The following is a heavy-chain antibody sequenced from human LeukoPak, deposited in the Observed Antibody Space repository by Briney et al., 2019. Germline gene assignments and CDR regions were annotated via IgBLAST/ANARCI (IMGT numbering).Heavy chain of an antibody. CDR2: IYTSGST. Sequence: SETLSLTCTVSGGSISSYYWSWIRQPAGKGLEWIGRIYTSGSTNYNPSLKSRVTMSVDTSKNQFSLKLSSVTAADTAVYYCARGLISLIAAAGTVYFDYWGQGTLVTVSS. CDR1: GGSISSYY. D-gene: IGHD6-13*01. V-gene: IGHV4-4*07. J-gene: IGHJ4*02. CDR3: ARGLISLIAAAGTVYFDY.